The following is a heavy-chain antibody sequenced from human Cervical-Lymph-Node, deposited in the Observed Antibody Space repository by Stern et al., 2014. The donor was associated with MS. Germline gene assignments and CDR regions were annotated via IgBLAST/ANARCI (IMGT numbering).Heavy chain of an antibody. V-gene: IGHV3-30*03. Sequence: VQLGESGGGVVQPGRSLRLSCAASGFTFNVYGMHWVRQAPGKGLEWLTFTSYDGNDKSYVDSVKGRFSISSDNSKNTLFLQMNSLSPEDTAVYFCARRGWQGFDYWGQGILVTVSS. CDR1: GFTFNVYG. D-gene: IGHD6-19*01. CDR3: ARRGWQGFDY. J-gene: IGHJ4*02. CDR2: TSYDGNDK.